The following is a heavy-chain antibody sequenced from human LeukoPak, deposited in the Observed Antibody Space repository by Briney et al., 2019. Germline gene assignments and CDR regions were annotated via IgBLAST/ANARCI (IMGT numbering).Heavy chain of an antibody. CDR2: INHSGST. Sequence: SETLSLTCAVYGGSFSGYYWSWIRQPPGKGLEWIGEINHSGSTSYNPSLKSRVTISVDTSKNQFSLKLSSVTAADTAVYYCASGYRRRGYSYGTSTFDYWGQGTLVTVSS. V-gene: IGHV4-34*01. D-gene: IGHD5-18*01. J-gene: IGHJ4*02. CDR1: GGSFSGYY. CDR3: ASGYRRRGYSYGTSTFDY.